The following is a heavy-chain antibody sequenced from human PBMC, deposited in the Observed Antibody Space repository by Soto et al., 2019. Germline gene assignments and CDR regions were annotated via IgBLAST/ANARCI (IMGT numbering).Heavy chain of an antibody. J-gene: IGHJ4*02. V-gene: IGHV3-7*01. CDR3: AREGGAKYSSGWYSDY. CDR1: GFSFSRYY. CDR2: IKKDGSEK. D-gene: IGHD6-19*01. Sequence: QPGGSLRLSCTASGFSFSRYYMQWVRQAPGKGLVWVANIKKDGSEKNFVDSAKGRFTISRDNAKNTLYLQMNSLRAEDTAVYYCAREGGAKYSSGWYSDYWGQGTLVTVSS.